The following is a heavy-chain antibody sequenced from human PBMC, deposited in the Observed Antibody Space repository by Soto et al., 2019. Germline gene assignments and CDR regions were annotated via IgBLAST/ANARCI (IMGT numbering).Heavy chain of an antibody. D-gene: IGHD2-2*03. CDR2: IWYDGSKD. V-gene: IGHV3-33*01. CDR3: ARDTWIVGNIGCFDL. J-gene: IGHJ4*02. Sequence: PGGSLRLSCVASGFTFRSHGMHWARQAPGKGLEWLAGIWYDGSKDDYAESVKGRFAISRDNSKNTLFLQMDSLRAEDTAVYYCARDTWIVGNIGCFDLWGQGTPVTVS. CDR1: GFTFRSHG.